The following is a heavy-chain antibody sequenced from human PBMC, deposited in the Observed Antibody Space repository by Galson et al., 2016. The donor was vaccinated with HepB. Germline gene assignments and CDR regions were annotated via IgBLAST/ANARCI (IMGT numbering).Heavy chain of an antibody. V-gene: IGHV3-30*18. Sequence: SLRLSCAASGFSFSTYAMHWVRQAPGKALEWVAVISYDGNKNYGETVKGRFTISRDNSNNMLHLQRNSLRTEDTAVYYCVKDVMVRGVRPLNGMDVWGQGTTVTVSS. D-gene: IGHD3-10*01. CDR3: VKDVMVRGVRPLNGMDV. CDR1: GFSFSTYA. CDR2: ISYDGNK. J-gene: IGHJ6*02.